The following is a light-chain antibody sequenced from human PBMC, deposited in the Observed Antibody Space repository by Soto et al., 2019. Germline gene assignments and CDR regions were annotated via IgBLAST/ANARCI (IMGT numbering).Light chain of an antibody. V-gene: IGKV3-15*01. Sequence: EIVMTQSPATLSVSPEERATLSCRASHSVNSNLAWYQQKPGQAPRLLIYGASTRATGIPARFSGSGSGTEFTLTISSRQSEDFAIYYCQQYNNWPPLTFGGGTKVEIK. CDR2: GAS. CDR1: HSVNSN. CDR3: QQYNNWPPLT. J-gene: IGKJ4*01.